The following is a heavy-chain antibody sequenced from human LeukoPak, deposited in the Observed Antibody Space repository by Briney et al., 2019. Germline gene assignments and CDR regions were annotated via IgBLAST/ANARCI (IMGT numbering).Heavy chain of an antibody. V-gene: IGHV3-30-3*01. CDR2: ISYDGSNK. Sequence: GGSLRLSCAASRFTFSSYAMHWVRQAPGKGLEWVAVISYDGSNKYYADSVKGRFTISRDNAKNSLCLQMNSLRAEDTAVYYCARDQGGYSYTFDYWGQGTLVTVSS. CDR1: RFTFSSYA. CDR3: ARDQGGYSYTFDY. J-gene: IGHJ4*02. D-gene: IGHD5-18*01.